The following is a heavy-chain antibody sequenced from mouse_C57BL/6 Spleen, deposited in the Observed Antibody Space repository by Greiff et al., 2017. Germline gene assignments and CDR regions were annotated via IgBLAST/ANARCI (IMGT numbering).Heavy chain of an antibody. CDR1: GFTFSSYT. CDR2: ISGGGGNT. Sequence: EVKVVESGGGLVKPGGSLKLSCAASGFTFSSYTMSWVRQTPEKRLEWVATISGGGGNTYYPDSVKGRFTISRDNAKNTLYLQMSSLRSEDTALYYCASLTGKGFAYWGQGTLVTVSA. D-gene: IGHD4-1*01. V-gene: IGHV5-9*01. CDR3: ASLTGKGFAY. J-gene: IGHJ3*01.